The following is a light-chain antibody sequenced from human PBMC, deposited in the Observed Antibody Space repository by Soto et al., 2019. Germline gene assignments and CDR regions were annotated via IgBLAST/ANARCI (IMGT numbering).Light chain of an antibody. J-gene: IGLJ1*01. CDR1: NIGSKS. CDR3: QVWHSSSDHYV. Sequence: SYDLTQPPSVSVAPGQTARITCGGNNIGSKSVHWYQQRPGQAPVLVVFDDSDRPSGIPERSSGSNSGNTATLTISRVEAGDEADYYCQVWHSSSDHYVFGTGTKVTVL. CDR2: DDS. V-gene: IGLV3-21*02.